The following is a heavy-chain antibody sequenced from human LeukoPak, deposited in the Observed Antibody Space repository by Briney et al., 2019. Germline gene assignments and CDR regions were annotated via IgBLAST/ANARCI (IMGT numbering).Heavy chain of an antibody. V-gene: IGHV1-58*02. CDR3: AADWVAAAGALRHYYYMAG. J-gene: IGHJ6*03. D-gene: IGHD6-13*01. CDR1: GFTFTSSA. CDR2: IVVGSGNT. Sequence: SVKVSYKPSGFTFTSSAMQWVRQARGQRLEWIGWIVVGSGNTNYAQKFQERVTITRDMSTSTAYMELRSLRSEDTAVYYCAADWVAAAGALRHYYYMAGWGKAPTVTVSS.